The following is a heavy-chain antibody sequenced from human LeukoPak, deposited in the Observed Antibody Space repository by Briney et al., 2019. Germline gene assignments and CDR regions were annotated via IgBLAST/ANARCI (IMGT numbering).Heavy chain of an antibody. CDR1: GFTFSSYA. D-gene: IGHD1-26*01. J-gene: IGHJ3*02. CDR3: AKDMSRLLRDAFDI. CDR2: ISYDGSNK. V-gene: IGHV3-30-3*01. Sequence: PGGSLRLSCAASGFTFSSYAMHWVRQAPGKGLEWVAVISYDGSNKYYADSVKGRFTISRDNSKNTLYLQMNSLRAEDTALYYCAKDMSRLLRDAFDIWGQGTMVTVSS.